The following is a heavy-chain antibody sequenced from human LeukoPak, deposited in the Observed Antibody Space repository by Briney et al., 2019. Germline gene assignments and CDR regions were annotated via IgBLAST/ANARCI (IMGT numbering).Heavy chain of an antibody. CDR3: ARQQSSGWYQSYYYYYGMDV. V-gene: IGHV4-59*08. Sequence: PSETLSLTCTVSGGSISSYYWSWIRQPPGKGLEWIGYIYYSGSTNYNPFLKSRVTISVDTSKNQFSLKLSSVTAADTAVYYCARQQSSGWYQSYYYYYGMDVWGQGTTVTVSS. CDR2: IYYSGST. J-gene: IGHJ6*02. D-gene: IGHD6-19*01. CDR1: GGSISSYY.